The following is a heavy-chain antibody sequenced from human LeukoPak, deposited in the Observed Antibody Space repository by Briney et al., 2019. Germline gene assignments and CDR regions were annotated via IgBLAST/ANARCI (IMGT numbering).Heavy chain of an antibody. Sequence: GGSLRLSCAASGFTFSSYEMNWVRQAPGKGLEWVSYISSSGSTIYYADSVKGRFTISRDNAKNSLYLQMNSPRAEDTAVYYCARDWAPYDSSGYYDYWGQGTLVTVSS. CDR1: GFTFSSYE. CDR2: ISSSGSTI. CDR3: ARDWAPYDSSGYYDY. D-gene: IGHD3-22*01. V-gene: IGHV3-48*03. J-gene: IGHJ4*02.